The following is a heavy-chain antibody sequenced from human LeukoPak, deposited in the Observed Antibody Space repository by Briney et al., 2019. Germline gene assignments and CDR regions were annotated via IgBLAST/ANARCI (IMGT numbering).Heavy chain of an antibody. D-gene: IGHD2-2*03. CDR3: ARDPSGYWFDY. CDR1: GGSISSGDYY. CDR2: IYYSGST. J-gene: IGHJ4*02. Sequence: SETPSLTCTVSGGSISSGDYYWSWIRQPPGKGLEWIGYIYYSGSTYYNPSLKSRVTISVDTSKNQFSLKLSSVTAADTAVYYCARDPSGYWFDYWGQGTLVTVSS. V-gene: IGHV4-30-4*08.